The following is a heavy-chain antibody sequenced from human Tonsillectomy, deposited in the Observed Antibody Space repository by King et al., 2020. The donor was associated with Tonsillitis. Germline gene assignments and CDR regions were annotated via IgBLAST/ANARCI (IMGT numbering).Heavy chain of an antibody. CDR3: ARDRYYDFWTVPSPFFDY. Sequence: VQLVESGGGLVKPGGSLRLSCAASGFAFSDYYMSWIRQAPGKGLEWVSYISSSGSTIYYADSVKGRFTISRDNAKNSLSLQMNSLSAEDTAVYYCARDRYYDFWTVPSPFFDYWGQGTLVTVSS. D-gene: IGHD3/OR15-3a*01. CDR1: GFAFSDYY. J-gene: IGHJ4*02. V-gene: IGHV3-11*01. CDR2: ISSSGSTI.